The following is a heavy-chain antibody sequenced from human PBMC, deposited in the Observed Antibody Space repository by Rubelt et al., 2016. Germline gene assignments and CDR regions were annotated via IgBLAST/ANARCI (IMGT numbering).Heavy chain of an antibody. CDR3: ARNGAYSSFDY. CDR2: IYYSGST. D-gene: IGHD5-18*01. J-gene: IGHJ4*02. V-gene: IGHV4-39*01. Sequence: GKGLEWIGSIYYSGSTYYNPSLKSRVTISVDTSKNQFSLKLSSVTAADTAVYYCARNGAYSSFDYRGQGTLVTVSS.